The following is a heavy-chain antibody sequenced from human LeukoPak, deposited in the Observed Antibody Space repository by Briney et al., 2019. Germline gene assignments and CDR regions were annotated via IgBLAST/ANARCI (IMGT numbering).Heavy chain of an antibody. D-gene: IGHD5-18*01. Sequence: TGGSLRLSCAASGFTFSTYAMSWVRQAPGKGLEWVSGISGSGGSTYYADSVKGRFTMSTDNSKNTLYMQMNSLRDEDTAVYYCAKHFGYIPTSYFHYWGQGTLVTVSS. J-gene: IGHJ4*02. CDR1: GFTFSTYA. CDR3: AKHFGYIPTSYFHY. V-gene: IGHV3-23*01. CDR2: ISGSGGST.